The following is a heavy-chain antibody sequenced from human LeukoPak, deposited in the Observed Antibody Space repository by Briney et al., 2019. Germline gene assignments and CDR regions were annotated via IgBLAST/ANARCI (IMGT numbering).Heavy chain of an antibody. CDR1: GFTFSRHW. CDR2: IYSGGST. CDR3: ARDGPTGSFDY. V-gene: IGHV3-53*01. J-gene: IGHJ4*02. D-gene: IGHD1-1*01. Sequence: GGSLRLSCAASGFTFSRHWMHWVRQAPGKGLEWVSVIYSGGSTYYADSVKGRFTISRDNSKNTLYLQMNSLRAEDTAVYYCARDGPTGSFDYWGQGTLVTVSS.